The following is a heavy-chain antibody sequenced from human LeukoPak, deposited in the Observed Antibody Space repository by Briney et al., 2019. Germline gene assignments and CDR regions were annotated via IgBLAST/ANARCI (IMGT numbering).Heavy chain of an antibody. CDR2: IIPIFGTA. V-gene: IGHV1-69*06. CDR3: ARTPLHGLHLFNWFDP. J-gene: IGHJ5*02. Sequence: SVKVSCKASGGTFSSYAISWVRQAPGQGLEWMGGIIPIFGTANYAQKFQGRVTITADKSTSTAYMELSSLRSEDTAVYYCARTPLHGLHLFNWFDPWGQGTLVTVSS. CDR1: GGTFSSYA. D-gene: IGHD4-11*01.